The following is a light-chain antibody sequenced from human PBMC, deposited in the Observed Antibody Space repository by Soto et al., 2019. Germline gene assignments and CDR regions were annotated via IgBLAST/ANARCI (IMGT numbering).Light chain of an antibody. V-gene: IGKV1-39*01. J-gene: IGKJ2*01. CDR1: QNINKN. CDR3: QQSFHTPYT. CDR2: DSS. Sequence: DIQMTQSPSSLSASVGDSVTISCRASQNINKNLNWYQQKSGKAPSLLIYDSSTFQSGFPSRFSGSGSGTEFTLAITNLQPDDFASYYCQQSFHTPYTFGQGTKLEI.